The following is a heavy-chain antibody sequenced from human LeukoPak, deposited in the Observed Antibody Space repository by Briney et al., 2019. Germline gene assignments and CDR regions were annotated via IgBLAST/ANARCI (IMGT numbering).Heavy chain of an antibody. J-gene: IGHJ4*02. CDR2: INSDGSST. Sequence: GSLRLSCAASGFTFSSYWMHWVRQAPGKGLVWVSRINSDGSSTSYADSVKGRFTISRDNSKNTLYLQMNSLRAEDTAVYYCARVYSSGWSFDYWGQGTLVTVSS. V-gene: IGHV3-74*01. CDR3: ARVYSSGWSFDY. D-gene: IGHD6-19*01. CDR1: GFTFSSYW.